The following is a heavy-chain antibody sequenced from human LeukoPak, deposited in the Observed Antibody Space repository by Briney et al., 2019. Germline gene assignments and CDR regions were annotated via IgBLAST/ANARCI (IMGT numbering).Heavy chain of an antibody. Sequence: GGSLRLSCAASGFTFSSYAMSWVRRAPGKGLEWVSAISGSGGSTYYADSVKGRFTISGDNSKNTLYLQMKSLRAEDTAVYYCASSGWSLNYFDDWGQGTLVTVSS. V-gene: IGHV3-23*01. CDR2: ISGSGGST. D-gene: IGHD6-19*01. CDR1: GFTFSSYA. J-gene: IGHJ4*02. CDR3: ASSGWSLNYFDD.